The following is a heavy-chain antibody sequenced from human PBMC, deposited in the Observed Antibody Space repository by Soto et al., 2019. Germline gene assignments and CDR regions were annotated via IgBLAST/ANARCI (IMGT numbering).Heavy chain of an antibody. CDR3: TKRSSYSTFHY. D-gene: IGHD2-21*01. CDR2: ISGSDDST. V-gene: IGHV3-23*01. CDR1: GFTFSSYA. Sequence: EVQLLESGGGLVQPGVSLRLSCAASGFTFSSYAMSWVHQAPGKGLEWVSVISGSDDSTYYADSVKGRFTISRDNSKNTVHLKMHNLRAEDKVVYHYTKRSSYSTFHYCAQGNLITNSS. J-gene: IGHJ4*02.